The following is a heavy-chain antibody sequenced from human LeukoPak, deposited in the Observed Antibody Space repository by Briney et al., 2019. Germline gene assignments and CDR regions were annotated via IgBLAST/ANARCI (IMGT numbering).Heavy chain of an antibody. Sequence: SQTLSLTCAVSGGSISSGGYYWSWIRQPPGKGLEWIGYIYYSGSTNYNPSLKSRVTISVDTSKNQFSLNLGSVTAADTAVYYCARVRGSYCDYWGQGTLVTVSS. J-gene: IGHJ4*02. CDR2: IYYSGST. D-gene: IGHD1-26*01. V-gene: IGHV4-61*08. CDR1: GGSISSGGYY. CDR3: ARVRGSYCDY.